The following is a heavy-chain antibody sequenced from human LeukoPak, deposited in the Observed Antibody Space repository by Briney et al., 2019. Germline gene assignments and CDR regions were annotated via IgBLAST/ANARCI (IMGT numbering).Heavy chain of an antibody. Sequence: ASVKVSCKASGSTFTDNYIHWVRQAPGQGLEWMGWISPNSGGTNYARKFQGRVTMTRDTSIGTAYMELSRLSSDDTAVYYCATAGYCSGGSCSDWFDPWGQGTLVTVSS. D-gene: IGHD2-15*01. V-gene: IGHV1-2*02. CDR1: GSTFTDNY. J-gene: IGHJ5*02. CDR3: ATAGYCSGGSCSDWFDP. CDR2: ISPNSGGT.